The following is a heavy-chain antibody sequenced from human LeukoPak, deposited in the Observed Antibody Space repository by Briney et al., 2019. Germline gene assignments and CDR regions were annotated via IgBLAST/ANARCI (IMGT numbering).Heavy chain of an antibody. CDR2: INAGNGNT. CDR3: ARDPRAGSGYTP. J-gene: IGHJ5*02. Sequence: GASVEVSCKASGYTFTSYAMHWVRQAPGQRLEWMGWINAGNGNTKYSQKFQGRVTITRDTSASTAYMELSSLRSEDTAVYYCARDPRAGSGYTPWGQGTLVTVSS. D-gene: IGHD3-3*01. CDR1: GYTFTSYA. V-gene: IGHV1-3*01.